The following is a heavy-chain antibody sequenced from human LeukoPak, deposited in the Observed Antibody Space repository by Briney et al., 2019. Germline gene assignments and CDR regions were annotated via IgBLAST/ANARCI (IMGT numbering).Heavy chain of an antibody. J-gene: IGHJ3*02. Sequence: SETLSLTCTVSGGSISSYYWSWIRQPAGKGLEWIGRIYTSGSTNYNPSLKSRVTISVDTSKNQFSLKLSSVTAADTAVYYCARDQMVYAIDAFDIWGQGTMVTVSS. V-gene: IGHV4-4*07. D-gene: IGHD2-8*01. CDR2: IYTSGST. CDR3: ARDQMVYAIDAFDI. CDR1: GGSISSYY.